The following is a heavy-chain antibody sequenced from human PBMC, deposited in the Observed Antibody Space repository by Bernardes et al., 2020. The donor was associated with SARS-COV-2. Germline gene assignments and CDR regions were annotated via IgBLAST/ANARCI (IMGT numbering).Heavy chain of an antibody. CDR3: ARHLGRDRNYYDNSGRPYYFDY. V-gene: IGHV4-39*01. Sequence: SETLSLTCTVSGDSVRRIGYYWVWLRQPPGKGLEWIGTIFYSVITYYNTSLKSRVTISADTSKNHFSLRVSSVTAADTAVYYCARHLGRDRNYYDNSGRPYYFDYWGQGILITVSS. J-gene: IGHJ4*02. CDR2: IFYSVIT. CDR1: GDSVRRIGYY. D-gene: IGHD3-22*01.